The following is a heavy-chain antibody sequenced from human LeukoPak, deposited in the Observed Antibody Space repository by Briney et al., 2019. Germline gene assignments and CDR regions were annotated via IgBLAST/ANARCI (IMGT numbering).Heavy chain of an antibody. Sequence: PGGSLRLSCAASGFTFSSYGMHWVRQAPGKGLEWVAVIWYDGSNKYYADSVKGRFTISRDNSKNSLYLQMNSLRAEDTAVYYCARVPTVGDYYFDYWGQGTLVTVSS. CDR2: IWYDGSNK. V-gene: IGHV3-33*01. CDR1: GFTFSSYG. D-gene: IGHD4-23*01. J-gene: IGHJ4*02. CDR3: ARVPTVGDYYFDY.